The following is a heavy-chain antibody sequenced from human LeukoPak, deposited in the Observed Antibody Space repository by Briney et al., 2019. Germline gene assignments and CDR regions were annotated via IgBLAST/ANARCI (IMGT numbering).Heavy chain of an antibody. CDR1: GFTFRNFG. CDR2: IFHDGNYE. D-gene: IGHD2-2*01. V-gene: IGHV3-33*01. Sequence: GGSLRLSCVGSGFTFRNFGMHWVRQAPGKGLEWVAAIFHDGNYEYYRDSVKGRFTISRDNSNNTLYLQMNSLRAEDTAVYYCARQRGSSCLDYWGQGTLVTVSS. J-gene: IGHJ4*02. CDR3: ARQRGSSCLDY.